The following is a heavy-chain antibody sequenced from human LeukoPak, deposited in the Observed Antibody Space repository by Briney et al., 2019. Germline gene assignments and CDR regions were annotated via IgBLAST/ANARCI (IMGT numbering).Heavy chain of an antibody. D-gene: IGHD1-26*01. CDR3: ARDVGGSLDY. Sequence: GGSLRLSCAASGFTFSTYWMAWVRQAPGKGLEWVANIKEDESARHQADSVKGRFTISRDNAQNSVYLQMSSLSGDDTAVYYCARDVGGSLDYWGRGILVTVSS. CDR2: IKEDESAR. CDR1: GFTFSTYW. V-gene: IGHV3-7*01. J-gene: IGHJ4*02.